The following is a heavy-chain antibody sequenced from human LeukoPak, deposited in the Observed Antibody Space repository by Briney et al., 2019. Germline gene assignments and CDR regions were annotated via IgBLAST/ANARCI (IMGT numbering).Heavy chain of an antibody. J-gene: IGHJ4*02. CDR3: AREGASSGSYSY. CDR2: ISSSGDST. Sequence: GGSLRLSCAASGFTFSKYAMHWVRQAPGKGLEYASAISSSGDSTYYANTVKGRFTISRDNSKNTPFLQMGSPRVDDMGVYYCAREGASSGSYSYWGQGTLVTVSS. V-gene: IGHV3-64*01. CDR1: GFTFSKYA. D-gene: IGHD1-26*01.